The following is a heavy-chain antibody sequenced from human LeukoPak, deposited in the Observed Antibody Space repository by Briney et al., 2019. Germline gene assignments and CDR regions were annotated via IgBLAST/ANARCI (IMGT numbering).Heavy chain of an antibody. Sequence: SVKVSCKASGGTFSSYAISWVRQAPGQGLEWMGRIIPILGIANYAQKFQGRVTITADKSTSTAYMELSSLRSEDTAVYYCARDRRSLEDDILTGYYMKPYGMDVWGQGTTVTVSS. D-gene: IGHD3-9*01. J-gene: IGHJ6*02. CDR1: GGTFSSYA. CDR2: IIPILGIA. V-gene: IGHV1-69*04. CDR3: ARDRRSLEDDILTGYYMKPYGMDV.